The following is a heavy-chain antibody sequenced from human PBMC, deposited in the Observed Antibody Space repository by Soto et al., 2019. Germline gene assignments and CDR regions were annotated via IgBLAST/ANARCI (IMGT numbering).Heavy chain of an antibody. D-gene: IGHD4-17*01. J-gene: IGHJ5*02. CDR2: IYWDDDK. V-gene: IGHV2-5*02. Sequence: QITLKESGPTLVKPTQTLTLTCTFSGFSLSTSGVGVGWIRQPPGKALEWLALIYWDDDKRYSPSLKSRLTTXQXTXXNQVVLTMTNMDPVDTATYYCAHSPSTVTGNWFDPWGQGTLVTVSS. CDR1: GFSLSTSGVG. CDR3: AHSPSTVTGNWFDP.